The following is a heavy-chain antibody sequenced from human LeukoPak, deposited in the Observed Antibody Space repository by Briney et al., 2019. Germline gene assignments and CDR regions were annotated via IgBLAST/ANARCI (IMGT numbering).Heavy chain of an antibody. CDR2: INPNSGAT. V-gene: IGHV1-2*02. CDR1: GGTFSSYA. Sequence: ASVKVSCKASGGTFSSYAISWVRQAPGQGLEWMGWINPNSGATKYAQKFQGRVTMTRDTSISTAYLELSRLNSDDTAVYYCARLLIFWGQGTLVTVSS. CDR3: ARLLIF. J-gene: IGHJ4*02.